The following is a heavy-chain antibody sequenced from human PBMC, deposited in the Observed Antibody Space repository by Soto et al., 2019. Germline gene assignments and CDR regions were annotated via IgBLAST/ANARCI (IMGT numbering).Heavy chain of an antibody. CDR1: GFTFSSYA. CDR2: ISYDGSNK. J-gene: IGHJ6*02. D-gene: IGHD3-16*02. V-gene: IGHV3-30-3*01. CDR3: ASDFVYRRPFYYRIYV. Sequence: PGGSLRLSCAASGFTFSSYAMHWVRQAPGKGLEWVAVISYDGSNKYYADSVKGRFTISRDNSKNTLYLQMNSLRAEDTAVYYCASDFVYRRPFYYRIYVWRQSTTVT.